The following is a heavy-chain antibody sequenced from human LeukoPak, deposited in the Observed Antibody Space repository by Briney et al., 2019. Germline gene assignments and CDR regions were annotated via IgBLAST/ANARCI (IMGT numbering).Heavy chain of an antibody. CDR3: ARHRDSGSSGLDY. CDR1: GGSISSSSYY. CDR2: IYYSGST. V-gene: IGHV4-39*01. J-gene: IGHJ4*02. D-gene: IGHD6-6*01. Sequence: SETLSLTCTVSGGSISSSSYYWGWIRQPPGKGLEWIGSIYYSGSTYYNPSLKSRVTISVDTSKNQFSLKLSSVTAADTAVYYCARHRDSGSSGLDYWGQGTLVTVSS.